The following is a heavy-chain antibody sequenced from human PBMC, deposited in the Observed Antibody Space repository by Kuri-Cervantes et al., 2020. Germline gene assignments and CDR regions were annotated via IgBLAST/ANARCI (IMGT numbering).Heavy chain of an antibody. CDR2: VHPSGST. D-gene: IGHD3-10*01. J-gene: IGHJ5*02. CDR3: ARGRGYYGSGIWFDP. CDR1: GGSFSGYY. V-gene: IGHV4-34*01. Sequence: GSLRLSCDVNGGSFSGYYWSWIRQPPRKGLEWIGEVHPSGSTNYNPSLNSRVTISVDTSKNQFSLKLSSVTAADTAVYYCARGRGYYGSGIWFDPWGQGTLVTVSS.